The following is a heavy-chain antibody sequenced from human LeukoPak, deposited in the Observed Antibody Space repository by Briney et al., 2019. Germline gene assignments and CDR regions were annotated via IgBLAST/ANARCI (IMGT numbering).Heavy chain of an antibody. Sequence: SVKVSCKASGGTFSSYATSWVRQAPGQGLGWMGGIIPIFGTANYAQKFQGRVTITADKSTSTAYMELSSLRSEDTAVYYCATFAPDYYDSSGYLPFDYWGQGTLVTVSS. V-gene: IGHV1-69*06. D-gene: IGHD3-22*01. CDR1: GGTFSSYA. J-gene: IGHJ4*02. CDR2: IIPIFGTA. CDR3: ATFAPDYYDSSGYLPFDY.